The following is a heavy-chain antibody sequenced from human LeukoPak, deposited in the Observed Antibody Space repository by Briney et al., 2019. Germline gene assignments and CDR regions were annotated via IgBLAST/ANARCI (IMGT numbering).Heavy chain of an antibody. Sequence: PSETLSLTCSVYGGSFSGYYWSWIRQPPGKGLEWMREINHSGSTNYNPSLKSRVTISIETSKNQFSLKLSSVTAADTAVYYCARFGRKYYYDSSGYPLSYWYFDLWGRGTLVTVSS. CDR1: GGSFSGYY. CDR2: INHSGST. V-gene: IGHV4-34*01. D-gene: IGHD3-22*01. J-gene: IGHJ2*01. CDR3: ARFGRKYYYDSSGYPLSYWYFDL.